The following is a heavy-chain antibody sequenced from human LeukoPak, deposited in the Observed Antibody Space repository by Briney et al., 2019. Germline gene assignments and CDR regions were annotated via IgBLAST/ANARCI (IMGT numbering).Heavy chain of an antibody. CDR1: DGSISSYY. CDR3: ARAGDGYTSDY. V-gene: IGHV4-4*07. CDR2: INSSGST. J-gene: IGHJ4*02. D-gene: IGHD5-24*01. Sequence: SETLSLTCTVSDGSISSYYWTWIRQPAGKGLEWIGRINSSGSTNYNPSLKSRVTLSVDTSKNQFSLKLSSVTAADTAVYYCARAGDGYTSDYWDQGTLVTVSS.